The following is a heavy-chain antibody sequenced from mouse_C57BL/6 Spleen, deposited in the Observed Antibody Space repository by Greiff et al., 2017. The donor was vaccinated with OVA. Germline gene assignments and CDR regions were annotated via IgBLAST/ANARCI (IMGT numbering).Heavy chain of an antibody. V-gene: IGHV1-62-2*01. Sequence: VKLQESGAELVKPGASVKLSCKASGYTFTEYTIHWVKQRSGLGLVWIGWFFPGSGSLKYNENFKDKATLTADKASSTVYMELSRLTSEDSAVYFCARHAYYRDWYFDVWGTGTTVTVSS. CDR3: ARHAYYRDWYFDV. D-gene: IGHD2-14*01. J-gene: IGHJ1*03. CDR1: GYTFTEYT. CDR2: FFPGSGSL.